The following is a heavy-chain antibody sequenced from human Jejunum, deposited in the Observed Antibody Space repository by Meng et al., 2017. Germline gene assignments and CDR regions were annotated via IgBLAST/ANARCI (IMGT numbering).Heavy chain of an antibody. CDR2: ISSNGGNT. D-gene: IGHD6-19*01. CDR3: ARVMAGARGLGDY. V-gene: IGHV3-64*01. CDR1: GFTFSSYA. Sequence: GGSLRLSCAASGFTFSSYAMQWVRQAPGKGLEYVSAISSNGGNTYYENSVNGRFTISRDNSKNTLYLQMGSLRADDMAVYYCARVMAGARGLGDYWGQGTLVTVSS. J-gene: IGHJ4*02.